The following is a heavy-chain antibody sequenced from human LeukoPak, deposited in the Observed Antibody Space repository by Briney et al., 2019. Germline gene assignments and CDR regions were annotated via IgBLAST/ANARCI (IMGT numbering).Heavy chain of an antibody. CDR3: AKDPFYDSSGYYFDY. D-gene: IGHD3-22*01. CDR2: ISGSGGST. Sequence: GGSLRLSCAASGFTFSSYAMSWVRQAPGEGLEWVSAISGSGGSTYYADSVKGRFTISRDNSKNTLYLQMNSLRAEDTAVYYCAKDPFYDSSGYYFDYWGQGTLVTVSS. J-gene: IGHJ4*02. V-gene: IGHV3-23*01. CDR1: GFTFSSYA.